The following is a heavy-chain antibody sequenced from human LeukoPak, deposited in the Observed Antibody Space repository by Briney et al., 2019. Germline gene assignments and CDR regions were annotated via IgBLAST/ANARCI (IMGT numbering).Heavy chain of an antibody. CDR3: ARGSGRYYYYGVDV. D-gene: IGHD7-27*01. Sequence: SETLSLTCTVSGGSVSSSYWSWIRQPPGKGLEWIGHIYYSGTTSENTNYNPSLKSLVTISIDTAKNQFSLQVRSVTAADTAVYYCARGSGRYYYYGVDVWGQGTTVAVSS. CDR1: GGSVSSSY. V-gene: IGHV4-59*02. CDR2: IYYSGTTSENT. J-gene: IGHJ6*02.